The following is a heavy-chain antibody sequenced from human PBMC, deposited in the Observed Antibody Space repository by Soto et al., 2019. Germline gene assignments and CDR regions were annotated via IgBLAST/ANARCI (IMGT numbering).Heavy chain of an antibody. V-gene: IGHV4-59*12. Sequence: SETLSLTCTVSGGSISSYYWSWIRQPPGKGLEWIGYIYYSGSTNYNPSLKSRVTISVDTSKNQFSLKLSSVTAADTAVYYCARAQLYSSGWYTRYYYYGMDVWGQGTTVTVSS. CDR3: ARAQLYSSGWYTRYYYYGMDV. D-gene: IGHD6-19*01. J-gene: IGHJ6*02. CDR2: IYYSGST. CDR1: GGSISSYY.